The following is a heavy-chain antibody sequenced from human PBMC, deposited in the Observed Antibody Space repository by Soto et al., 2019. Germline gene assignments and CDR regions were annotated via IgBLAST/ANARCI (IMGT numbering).Heavy chain of an antibody. CDR2: IYHSGST. J-gene: IGHJ5*02. Sequence: SETLSLTCAVSGGSISSGGYSWSWIRQLPGKGLEWIGYIYHSGSTYYNPSLKSRVTISVDRSRNQFSLKLSSVTAADTAVYYCARVPGPWGQGTLVTVSS. CDR1: GGSISSGGYS. CDR3: ARVPGP. V-gene: IGHV4-30-2*01.